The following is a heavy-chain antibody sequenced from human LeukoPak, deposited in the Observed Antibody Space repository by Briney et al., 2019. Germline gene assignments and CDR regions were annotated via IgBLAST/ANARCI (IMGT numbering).Heavy chain of an antibody. CDR1: GLTFSSSI. V-gene: IGHV1-58*02. CDR3: ARVQITPRYSSGWYPPNYYYYYMDV. J-gene: IGHJ6*03. CDR2: IVVGSGNT. Sequence: ASVKVSCKASGLTFSSSIMQWVRQARGQRLDWIGWIVVGSGNTNYAQKFQERVTITRDMSTSTAYMELSSLRSEDTAVYYCARVQITPRYSSGWYPPNYYYYYMDVWGKGTTVTVSS. D-gene: IGHD6-19*01.